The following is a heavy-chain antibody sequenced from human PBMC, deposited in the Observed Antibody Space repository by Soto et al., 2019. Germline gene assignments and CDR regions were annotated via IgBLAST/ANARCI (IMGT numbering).Heavy chain of an antibody. CDR2: ISSGLIYT. CDR1: GFNFSDYQ. V-gene: IGHV3-11*06. D-gene: IGHD2-15*01. CDR3: ANVLVASTPRYSHLSA. J-gene: IGHJ6*02. Sequence: PGGSLRLSCAASGFNFSDYQMSWIRQAPGKGLECIAFISSGLIYTNYTDSVKGRFTISRDNSKNTLYLQMNSLRAEDTAVYYCANVLVASTPRYSHLSACGQGTSVPVSS.